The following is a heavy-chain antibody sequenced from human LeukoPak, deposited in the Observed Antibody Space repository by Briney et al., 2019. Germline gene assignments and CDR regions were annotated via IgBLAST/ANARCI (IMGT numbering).Heavy chain of an antibody. V-gene: IGHV3-23*01. Sequence: HPGGSLRLSCAASGFTFSSYAMSWVRQAPGKGLEWISAISGSGGSTYYVDSVKGRFTISRDNSKNTLYLQMNSLRVEDTAVYYCAKLPVVGLYFDYWGQGTLVTVSS. CDR1: GFTFSSYA. CDR2: ISGSGGST. J-gene: IGHJ4*02. CDR3: AKLPVVGLYFDY. D-gene: IGHD6-19*01.